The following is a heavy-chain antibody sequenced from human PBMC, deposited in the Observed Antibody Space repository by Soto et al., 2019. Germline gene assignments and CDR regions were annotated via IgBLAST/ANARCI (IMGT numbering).Heavy chain of an antibody. V-gene: IGHV3-9*01. Sequence: LRLSCAASGFTFDDYAMHWVRQAPGKGLEWVSGISWNSGSIGYADSVKGRFTISRDNAKNSLYLQMNSLRAEDTALYYCAKGNSSWYNWFDPWGQGIRVTVSS. J-gene: IGHJ5*02. CDR1: GFTFDDYA. D-gene: IGHD6-13*01. CDR2: ISWNSGSI. CDR3: AKGNSSWYNWFDP.